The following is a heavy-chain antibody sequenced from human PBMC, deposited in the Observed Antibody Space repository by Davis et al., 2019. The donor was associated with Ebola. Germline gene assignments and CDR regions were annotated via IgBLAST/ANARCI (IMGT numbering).Heavy chain of an antibody. CDR3: ARDAGYCSSTSCYPYYGMDV. V-gene: IGHV3-30*19. J-gene: IGHJ6*02. CDR1: GFTFSSYG. CDR2: ISYDGSNK. Sequence: PGGSLRLSCAASGFTFSSYGMHWVRQAPGKGLEWVAVISYDGSNKYYADSVKGRFTISRDNSKNTLYLQMNSLRAEDTAVYYCARDAGYCSSTSCYPYYGMDVWGQGTTVTVSS. D-gene: IGHD2-2*01.